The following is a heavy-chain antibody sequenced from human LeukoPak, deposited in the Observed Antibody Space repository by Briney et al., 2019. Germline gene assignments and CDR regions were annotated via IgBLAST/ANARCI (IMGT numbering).Heavy chain of an antibody. CDR1: GFTFSSYG. CDR2: IRYDGSNK. CDR3: ATCSGGSCEPQNYYYYYMDV. V-gene: IGHV3-30*02. Sequence: TGGSLRLSCAASGFTFSSYGMHWVRQAPGKGLEWVASIRYDGSNKYYADSVKGRFTISRDNSKNTLYLQMNSLRAEDTAVYYCATCSGGSCEPQNYYYYYMDVWGKGTTVTVSS. J-gene: IGHJ6*03. D-gene: IGHD2-15*01.